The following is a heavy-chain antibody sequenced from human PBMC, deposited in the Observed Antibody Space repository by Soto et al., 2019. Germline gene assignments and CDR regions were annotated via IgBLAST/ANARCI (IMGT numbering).Heavy chain of an antibody. CDR2: VIPIFGTA. D-gene: IGHD3-22*01. CDR3: ARGHYDSSGYAYYFDY. CDR1: GGTFSSYA. J-gene: IGHJ4*02. Sequence: VQLVQSGGEVKKPGSSVKVSCQASGGTFSSYAISWVRQAPGQGLEWMGGVIPIFGTANYAQKFQGRVTTTADESTSTAYMELSSLRSEDTAVYYCARGHYDSSGYAYYFDYWGQGTLVTVSS. V-gene: IGHV1-69*01.